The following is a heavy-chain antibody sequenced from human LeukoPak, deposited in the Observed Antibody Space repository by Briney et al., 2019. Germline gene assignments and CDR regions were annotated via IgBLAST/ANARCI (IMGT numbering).Heavy chain of an antibody. CDR3: ARGRCSSTSCYRDYYYMDV. CDR1: GFTFSSYG. J-gene: IGHJ6*03. Sequence: GGSLRLSCAASGFTFSSYGMHWVRQAPGKGLEWVAVISYDGSNKYYADSVKGRFTISRDNSKNTLYLQMNSLRAEDTAVYYCARGRCSSTSCYRDYYYMDVWGKGTTVTVSS. CDR2: ISYDGSNK. V-gene: IGHV3-30*03. D-gene: IGHD2-2*02.